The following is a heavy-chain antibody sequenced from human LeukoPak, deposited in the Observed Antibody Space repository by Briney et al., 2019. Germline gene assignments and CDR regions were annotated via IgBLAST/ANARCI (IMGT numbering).Heavy chain of an antibody. CDR2: ISAYNGNT. D-gene: IGHD2-2*01. CDR3: AREGGCSSTSCYYYYYYGMDV. CDR1: GYTFTSYG. J-gene: IGHJ6*02. V-gene: IGHV1-18*01. Sequence: ASVKVSCKASGYTFTSYGISWVRQAPGQGLEWMGWISAYNGNTNYAQKLQGRVTMTPDTSTSTAYMELRSLRSDDTAVYYCAREGGCSSTSCYYYYYYGMDVWGQGTTVTVSS.